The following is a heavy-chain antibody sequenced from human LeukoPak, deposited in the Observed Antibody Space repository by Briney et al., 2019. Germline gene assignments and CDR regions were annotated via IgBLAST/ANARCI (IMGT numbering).Heavy chain of an antibody. CDR2: ISAYNGNT. Sequence: ASVTVSCKASGYTFTSYGISWVRQAPGQGLEWMGWISAYNGNTNYAQKLQGRVTMTRDTSISTAYMELSRLRSDDTAVYYCARLEVVIEPTGDYWGQGTLVTVSS. J-gene: IGHJ4*02. CDR1: GYTFTSYG. CDR3: ARLEVVIEPTGDY. V-gene: IGHV1-18*01. D-gene: IGHD3-3*01.